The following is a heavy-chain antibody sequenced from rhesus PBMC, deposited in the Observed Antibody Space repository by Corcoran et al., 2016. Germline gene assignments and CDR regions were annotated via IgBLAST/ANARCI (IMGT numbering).Heavy chain of an antibody. V-gene: IGHV4-122*02. D-gene: IGHD6-31*01. CDR1: GYSISSGYY. Sequence: QVQLQESGPGLVKPSETLSLTCAVSGYSISSGYYWSWSRQPPGKGLEWIGYITYEQSTSYTPHLKIRFTISRDTAKNQCSLKLSSVTAADTAVYYCARDTVAAAGTVWGQGVLVTVSS. CDR3: ARDTVAAAGTV. CDR2: ITYEQST. J-gene: IGHJ4*01.